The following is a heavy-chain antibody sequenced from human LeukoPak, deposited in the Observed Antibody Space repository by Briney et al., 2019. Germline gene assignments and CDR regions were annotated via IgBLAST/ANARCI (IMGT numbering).Heavy chain of an antibody. CDR2: ISSSSSYI. D-gene: IGHD6-13*01. CDR3: ARVGGIAAAVYYFDY. J-gene: IGHJ4*02. V-gene: IGHV3-21*01. CDR1: GFTFSSYS. Sequence: GSLRLSCAASGFTFSSYSMNWVRQAPGKGLEWVSSISSSSSYIYYADSVKGRFTISRDNAKNSLYLQMNSLRAEDTAVYYCARVGGIAAAVYYFDYWGQGTLVTVSS.